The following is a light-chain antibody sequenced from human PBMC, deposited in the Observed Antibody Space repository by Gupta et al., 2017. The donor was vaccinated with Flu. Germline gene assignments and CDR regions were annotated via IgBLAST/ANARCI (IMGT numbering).Light chain of an antibody. V-gene: IGKV1-12*01. CDR1: QGISSW. J-gene: IGKJ1*01. CDR3: QQANSFPRT. CDR2: AAS. Sequence: RMTNPQSSCSQSLGDRVTITCRASQGISSWLVWYQQKPGKAPKFLIYAASSLQSGVPSRFSGSGSGTDFTLTISSLQPEDFATYYCQQANSFPRTFGQGTKVEIK.